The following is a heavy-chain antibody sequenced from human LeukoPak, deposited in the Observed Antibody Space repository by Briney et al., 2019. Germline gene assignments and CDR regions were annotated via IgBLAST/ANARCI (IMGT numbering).Heavy chain of an antibody. CDR2: IYYSGNT. D-gene: IGHD1-1*01. Sequence: PSETLSPTCTVSGDSISSYYWSWIRQPPGKGLEWIGYIYYSGNTNYNPSLKSRVTISVDTSKNQFSLKLSSVPAADTAVYYCARKRTTWTAFGFDYWGQGTLVTGSS. CDR3: ARKRTTWTAFGFDY. CDR1: GDSISSYY. V-gene: IGHV4-59*01. J-gene: IGHJ4*03.